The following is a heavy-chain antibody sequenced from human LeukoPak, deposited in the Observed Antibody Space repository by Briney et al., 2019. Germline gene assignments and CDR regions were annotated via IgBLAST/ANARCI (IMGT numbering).Heavy chain of an antibody. CDR1: GYTFTDYY. J-gene: IGHJ1*01. V-gene: IGHV1-2*02. CDR2: IHPNSGGT. Sequence: ASVKVSCKTSGYTFTDYYLHWVRQAPGQGLEWMGWIHPNSGGTNYAQKFQGRVAMTRDTSISTAYMELSSLRSDDTAVYYCARLAAVPGWGQGTLVTVSS. CDR3: ARLAAVPG. D-gene: IGHD6-19*01.